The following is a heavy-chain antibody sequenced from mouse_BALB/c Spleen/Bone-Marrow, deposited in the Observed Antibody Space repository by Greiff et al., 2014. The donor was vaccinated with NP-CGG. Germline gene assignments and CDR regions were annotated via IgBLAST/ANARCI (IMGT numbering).Heavy chain of an antibody. J-gene: IGHJ4*01. V-gene: IGHV1-37*01. CDR3: GRWGDGYYYAMDY. D-gene: IGHD2-3*01. Sequence: EVQLQQSGPDLVKPGASVKLSCKASGYSFTGYFLNWVRQSHGKSLEWIGRINPFNGDTFYNQKFKGKATLTVDKSSTTAHMELLSLTSEDSAVYYCGRWGDGYYYAMDYWGQGTPVTVSS. CDR1: GYSFTGYF. CDR2: INPFNGDT.